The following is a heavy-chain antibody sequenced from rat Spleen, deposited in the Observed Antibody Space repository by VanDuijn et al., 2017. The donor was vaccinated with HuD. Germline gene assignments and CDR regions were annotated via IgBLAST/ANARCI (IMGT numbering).Heavy chain of an antibody. V-gene: IGHV5-25*01. CDR2: INTGGGNT. CDR1: GFTFSSYY. J-gene: IGHJ2*01. CDR3: AREFDYFDY. Sequence: EVQLVESGGGLVQPGRSMKLSCAASGFTFSSYYMAWVRQAPKKGLEWVASINTGGGNTYYRDSVKGRFTLSRDNAKSILYLQMDSLRSEDTATYYCAREFDYFDYWGQGVMVTVSS.